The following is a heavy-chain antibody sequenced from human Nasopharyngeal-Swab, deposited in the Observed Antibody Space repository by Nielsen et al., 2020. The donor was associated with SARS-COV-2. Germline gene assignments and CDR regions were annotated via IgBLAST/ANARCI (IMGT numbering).Heavy chain of an antibody. Sequence: GESLKISCAASGFSVNNYHMNWVRQAPGKGLEWVSVLYAGGTTNYADSVKGRFTISRDNSKNTLYLQMSSLRAEDTATYYCARDPRGNGYSLFDYWGQGTMVTVSS. CDR3: ARDPRGNGYSLFDY. CDR2: LYAGGTT. D-gene: IGHD5-24*01. CDR1: GFSVNNYH. V-gene: IGHV3-53*01. J-gene: IGHJ4*02.